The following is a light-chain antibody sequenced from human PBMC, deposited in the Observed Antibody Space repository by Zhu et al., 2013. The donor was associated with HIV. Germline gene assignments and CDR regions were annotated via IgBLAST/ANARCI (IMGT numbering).Light chain of an antibody. CDR1: QSVRNN. CDR3: QQYGNSPPYS. Sequence: EIVLTQSPGTLSLSVGERATLSCRASQSVRNNLAWYQQKPGQAPRLLIYGASSRATGIPDRFSGRGSGTDFTLTISRLEPEDFAVYYCQQYGNSPPYSFGQGTKLEIK. CDR2: GAS. J-gene: IGKJ2*03. V-gene: IGKV3-20*01.